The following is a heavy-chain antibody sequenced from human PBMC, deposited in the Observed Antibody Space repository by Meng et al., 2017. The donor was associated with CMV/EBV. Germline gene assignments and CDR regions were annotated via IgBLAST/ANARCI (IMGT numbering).Heavy chain of an antibody. D-gene: IGHD4-23*01. Sequence: GGSLRLSCAASGFTFSSYAMSWVRQAPGKGLEWVSAISGSGGSTYYADSVKGRFTISRDNSKNTLYLQMNSLRAEDTAVYYCAKEYGTRRQGYGGNSAAPADAFDIWGQGTMVTVSS. J-gene: IGHJ3*02. CDR1: GFTFSSYA. CDR3: AKEYGTRRQGYGGNSAAPADAFDI. CDR2: ISGSGGST. V-gene: IGHV3-23*01.